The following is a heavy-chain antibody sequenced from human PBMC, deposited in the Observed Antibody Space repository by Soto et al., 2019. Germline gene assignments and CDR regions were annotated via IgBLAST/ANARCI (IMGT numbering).Heavy chain of an antibody. J-gene: IGHJ4*02. V-gene: IGHV3-23*01. Sequence: PGGSLRLSCAASGFTFSSYAMSWVRQAPGKGLEWVSAISGSGGSTYYADSVKGRFTISRDNSKNTLYLQMNSLRAEDTAVYYCAKVHYDILTGYPGHLDYWGQGTLVTVSS. CDR2: ISGSGGST. D-gene: IGHD3-9*01. CDR1: GFTFSSYA. CDR3: AKVHYDILTGYPGHLDY.